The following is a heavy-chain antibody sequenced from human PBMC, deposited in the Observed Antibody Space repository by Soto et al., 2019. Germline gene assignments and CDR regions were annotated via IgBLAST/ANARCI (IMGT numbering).Heavy chain of an antibody. J-gene: IGHJ4*02. D-gene: IGHD5-12*01. V-gene: IGHV1-69*02. CDR1: GGTLTNYT. CDR3: ARFQYRGYASDS. CDR2: IIPLLDMA. Sequence: QVQLVQSGAEVKKPGASVKVSCKPSGGTLTNYTINWVRQAPGQGLEWMGRIIPLLDMAHYAQKFQGRVTISADKSTSTAYLEVISLSSEDTAVYYCARFQYRGYASDSWGQGTVVSVSS.